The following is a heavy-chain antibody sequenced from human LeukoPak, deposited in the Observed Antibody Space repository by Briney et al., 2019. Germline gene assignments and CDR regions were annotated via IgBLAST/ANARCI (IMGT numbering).Heavy chain of an antibody. CDR2: ISGNGGST. D-gene: IGHD2-15*01. CDR3: AKHASYCSGGSCYPNWFDP. CDR1: GFTFSSYV. J-gene: IGHJ5*02. Sequence: PGGSLRLSCAASGFTFSSYVMSWVRQATGKGLEWVSAISGNGGSTYYADSVKGRFTISRDNSKNTLCLQMNSLRAEDTAVYYCAKHASYCSGGSCYPNWFDPWGQGTLVTVSS. V-gene: IGHV3-23*01.